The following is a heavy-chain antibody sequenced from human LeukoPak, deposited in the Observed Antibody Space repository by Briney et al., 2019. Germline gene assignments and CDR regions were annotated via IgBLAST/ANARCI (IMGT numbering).Heavy chain of an antibody. CDR2: IIPIFGTA. Sequence: GSSVKVSCKASGGTFSSYAISRVRQAPGQGLEWMGGIIPIFGTANYAQKFQGRVTITTDESTSTAYMELSSLRSEDTAVYYCARESGYDSSGYVDYWGQGTLVTVSS. CDR3: ARESGYDSSGYVDY. J-gene: IGHJ4*02. V-gene: IGHV1-69*05. D-gene: IGHD3-22*01. CDR1: GGTFSSYA.